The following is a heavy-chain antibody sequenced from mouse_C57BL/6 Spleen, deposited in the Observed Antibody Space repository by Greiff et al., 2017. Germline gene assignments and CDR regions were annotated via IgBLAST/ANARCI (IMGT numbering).Heavy chain of an antibody. CDR1: GFTFTDYY. CDR2: IRNKANGYTT. V-gene: IGHV7-3*01. Sequence: EVQVVESGGGLVQPGGSLSLSCAASGFTFTDYYMSWVRQPPGKALEWLGFIRNKANGYTTEYSASVKGRFTISRDNSQSILYLQMNALRAEDSATYYCARYPYDYDEHAMDYWGQGTSVTVSS. D-gene: IGHD2-4*01. J-gene: IGHJ4*01. CDR3: ARYPYDYDEHAMDY.